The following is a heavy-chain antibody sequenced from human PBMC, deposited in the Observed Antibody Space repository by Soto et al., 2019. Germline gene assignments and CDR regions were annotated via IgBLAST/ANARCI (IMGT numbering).Heavy chain of an antibody. Sequence: PSETLSLTCTVSGGSISSYYWSWIRQPPGKGLEWIGYIYYSGSTNYNPSLKSRVTISVDTSKNQFSLKLSSVTAADTAVYYCARVGYSGSYHYFDYWGQGTLDTVSS. CDR1: GGSISSYY. CDR3: ARVGYSGSYHYFDY. CDR2: IYYSGST. J-gene: IGHJ4*02. D-gene: IGHD1-26*01. V-gene: IGHV4-59*08.